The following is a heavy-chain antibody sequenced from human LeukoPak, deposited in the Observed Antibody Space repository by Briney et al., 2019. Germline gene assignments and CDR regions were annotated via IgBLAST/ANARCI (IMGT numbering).Heavy chain of an antibody. CDR3: VRDRELHY. CDR1: VGIISIYY. V-gene: IGHV4-59*01. CDR2: IYNSGST. D-gene: IGHD1-7*01. J-gene: IGHJ4*02. Sequence: PSETMFLTCTVSVGIISIYYCRWVRQPPGKGLEWIGYIYNSGSTTYNPSLKSRATISVDTSKNQFSLKLTSMTAADTAFYYCVRDRELHYWGQGILVTVSS.